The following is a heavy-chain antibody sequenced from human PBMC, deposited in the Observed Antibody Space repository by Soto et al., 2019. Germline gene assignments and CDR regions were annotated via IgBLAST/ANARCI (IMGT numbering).Heavy chain of an antibody. J-gene: IGHJ4*02. V-gene: IGHV3-21*01. CDR1: GFTFSSYS. CDR2: ISSSSSYI. Sequence: GGSLRLSCAASGFTFSSYSMNWVRQAPGKGLEWVSSISSSSSYIYYADSVKGRFTISRDNAKNSLYLQMNSLRAEDTAVYYCAREWDSGSYQGFDYWGQGTLVTVSS. CDR3: AREWDSGSYQGFDY. D-gene: IGHD1-26*01.